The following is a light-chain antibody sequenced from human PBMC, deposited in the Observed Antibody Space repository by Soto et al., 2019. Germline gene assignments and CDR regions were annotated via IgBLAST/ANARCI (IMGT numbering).Light chain of an antibody. CDR1: QRITSTF. J-gene: IGKJ1*01. CDR2: GAS. V-gene: IGKV3-20*01. Sequence: EIVLTQSPDTLSLSPGERATLSCRASQRITSTFLAWYQQKPGQAPRLLIYGASSRATGIPDRFSGSGSGTDFTLTISRLEPEDFAVYYCQQFGSSPLTFGQGTKVDI. CDR3: QQFGSSPLT.